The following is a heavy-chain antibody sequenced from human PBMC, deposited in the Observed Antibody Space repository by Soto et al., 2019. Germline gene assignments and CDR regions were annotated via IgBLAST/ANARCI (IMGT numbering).Heavy chain of an antibody. CDR1: GGSITSYF. CDR2: ISYSGST. Sequence: SETLSLTCTVSGGSITSYFWSWIRQPPGKGLEWIGYISYSGSTNYNPSLKSRVTMSVDTSKSHFSLKLSSVTAADTAVYYCARETDSGGTYYFDYWGQGTLVTVSS. J-gene: IGHJ4*02. V-gene: IGHV4-59*01. D-gene: IGHD4-17*01. CDR3: ARETDSGGTYYFDY.